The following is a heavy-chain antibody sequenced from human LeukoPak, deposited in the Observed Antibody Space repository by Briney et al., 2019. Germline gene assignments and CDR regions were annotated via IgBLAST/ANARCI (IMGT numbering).Heavy chain of an antibody. CDR3: ARDRCSSTSCYPQYTNRNWFDP. Sequence: PSETLSLTCTVSGGSISSSSYYWGRLRQPPGQGLAGIGSIYYSGSSYFNPSLKSRVTISVDTSKNQFSLKLSSVTAADTAVYYCARDRCSSTSCYPQYTNRNWFDPWGQGTLVTVSS. CDR2: IYYSGSS. J-gene: IGHJ5*02. CDR1: GGSISSSSYY. D-gene: IGHD2-2*01. V-gene: IGHV4-39*07.